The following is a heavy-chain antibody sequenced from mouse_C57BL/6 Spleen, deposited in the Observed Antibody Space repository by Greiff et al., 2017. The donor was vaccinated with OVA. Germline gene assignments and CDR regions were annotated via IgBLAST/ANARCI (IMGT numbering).Heavy chain of an antibody. J-gene: IGHJ1*03. CDR1: GYTFTSYT. V-gene: IGHV1-4*01. CDR2: INPSSGYT. CDR3: ARPPKGGYFDV. Sequence: VQLQQSGAELARPGASVKMSCKASGYTFTSYTMHWVKQRPGQGLEWIGYINPSSGYTKYNQKFKGKATLTAEKSSSTAYMQLSSLTSEDSAVYYCARPPKGGYFDVWGTGTTVTVSS.